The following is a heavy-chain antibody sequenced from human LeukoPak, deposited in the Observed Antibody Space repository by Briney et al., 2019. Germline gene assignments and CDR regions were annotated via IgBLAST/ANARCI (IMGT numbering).Heavy chain of an antibody. CDR2: ISNSGYNT. V-gene: IGHV3-23*01. J-gene: IGHJ4*02. CDR1: GFSVSSCA. CDR3: ARHDGSSFIYYVDH. Sequence: PGGSLRLSCAASGFSVSSCAMSWVRQAPGKGLESVSTISNSGYNTWYADSVKGRFTISRDNSQNTLYLQMSSLRAEDTALYYCARHDGSSFIYYVDHWGQGALVTVSS. D-gene: IGHD1-26*01.